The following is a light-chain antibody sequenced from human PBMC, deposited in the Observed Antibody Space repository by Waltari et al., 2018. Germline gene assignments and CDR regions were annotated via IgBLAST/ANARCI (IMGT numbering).Light chain of an antibody. CDR3: QQYYTFPKT. CDR1: QSVNGW. Sequence: QSPSTLSASVGDRVTISCRASQSVNGWLAWYQQIPGKAPKVLIYKTSRLQSGVPSRFSGSGSGTEFTLTISCLQPDDFATYYCQQYYTFPKTFGQGTKV. J-gene: IGKJ1*01. CDR2: KTS. V-gene: IGKV1-5*03.